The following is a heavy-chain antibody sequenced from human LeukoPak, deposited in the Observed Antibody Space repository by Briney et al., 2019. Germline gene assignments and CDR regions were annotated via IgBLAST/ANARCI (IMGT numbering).Heavy chain of an antibody. J-gene: IGHJ4*02. V-gene: IGHV3-23*01. CDR1: GFTLSSYA. D-gene: IGHD2-15*01. Sequence: PGGSLRLSCAASGFTLSSYAMSWVRQAPGKGLEWVSAISGSGGSTYYADSVKGRFTISRDNSKNTLYLQMNSLRAEDTAVYYCAKDQRCSGGSCYADYWGQGTLVTVSS. CDR3: AKDQRCSGGSCYADY. CDR2: ISGSGGST.